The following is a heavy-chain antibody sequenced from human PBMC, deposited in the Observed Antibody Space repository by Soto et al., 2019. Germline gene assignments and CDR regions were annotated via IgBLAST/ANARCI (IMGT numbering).Heavy chain of an antibody. J-gene: IGHJ4*02. CDR3: ARDHEYSSSSVDY. CDR1: GFTFSSYS. CDR2: ISSSSSYI. D-gene: IGHD6-6*01. Sequence: PGGSLRLSCAASGFTFSSYSMNWVRQAPGKGLEWVSSISSSSSYIYYADSVKGRFTISRDNAKNSLYLQMNSLRAEDTAVYYCARDHEYSSSSVDYWGQGTLVTVSS. V-gene: IGHV3-21*01.